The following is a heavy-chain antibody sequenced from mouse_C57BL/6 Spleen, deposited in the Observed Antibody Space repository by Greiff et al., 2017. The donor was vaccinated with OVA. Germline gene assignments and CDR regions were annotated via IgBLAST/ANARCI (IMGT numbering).Heavy chain of an antibody. D-gene: IGHD2-3*01. J-gene: IGHJ2*01. Sequence: QVQLQQPGAELVKPGASVKLSCKASGYTFTSYWMHWVKQRPGQGLEWIGMIHPNSGSTNYNEKFKSKATLTVDNSSSTAYMQLSSLTSEDAAVYYCARDYDCYYGGYWGQGTTLTGSS. CDR3: ARDYDCYYGGY. CDR1: GYTFTSYW. CDR2: IHPNSGST. V-gene: IGHV1-64*01.